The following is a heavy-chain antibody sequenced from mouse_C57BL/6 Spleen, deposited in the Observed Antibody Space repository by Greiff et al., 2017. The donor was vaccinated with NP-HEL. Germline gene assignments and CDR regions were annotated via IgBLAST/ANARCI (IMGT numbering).Heavy chain of an antibody. Sequence: QVQLQQPGAELVMPGASVKLSCKASGYTFTSYWMHWVKQRPGQGLEWIGEIDPSDSYTNYNQKFKGKSTLTVDKSSSTAYMQLSSLTSDDSAVYYCTIRGDGKNAMDYWGQGTSVTVSS. CDR3: TIRGDGKNAMDY. D-gene: IGHD1-1*01. CDR2: IDPSDSYT. J-gene: IGHJ4*01. V-gene: IGHV1-69*01. CDR1: GYTFTSYW.